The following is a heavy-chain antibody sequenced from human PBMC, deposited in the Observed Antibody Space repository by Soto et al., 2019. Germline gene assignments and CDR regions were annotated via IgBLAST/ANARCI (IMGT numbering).Heavy chain of an antibody. CDR1: GGSISSYY. CDR2: IYHSGST. CDR3: ARDWVGESWGNWFDS. J-gene: IGHJ5*01. D-gene: IGHD3-10*01. Sequence: SETLSLTCTVSGGSISSYYWSWIRQPPGKGLEWIGYIYHSGSTNYNPSLKSRVTISVDTSKNQFSLKLSSVTAADTAVYCWARDWVGESWGNWFDSWGQGTLVTVSS. V-gene: IGHV4-59*01.